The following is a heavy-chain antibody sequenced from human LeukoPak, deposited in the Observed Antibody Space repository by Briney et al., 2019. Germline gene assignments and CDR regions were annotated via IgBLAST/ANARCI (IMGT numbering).Heavy chain of an antibody. CDR3: ARRAWGSSGYYPTGPFDY. Sequence: GGSLRLSCAASGFTFSSYAMSWVRQAPGMGLEWVSAISGSGGSTYYADSVKGRFTISRDNAKNSLYLQMSSLRADDTAVYYCARRAWGSSGYYPTGPFDYWGQGTLVTVSS. V-gene: IGHV3-23*01. CDR1: GFTFSSYA. D-gene: IGHD3-22*01. CDR2: ISGSGGST. J-gene: IGHJ4*02.